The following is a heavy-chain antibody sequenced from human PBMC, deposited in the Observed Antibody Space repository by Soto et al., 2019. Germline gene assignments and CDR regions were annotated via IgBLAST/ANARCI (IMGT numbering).Heavy chain of an antibody. J-gene: IGHJ3*02. CDR3: ARSDDAFDI. CDR1: GYTLTGFS. V-gene: IGHV1-24*01. Sequence: ASVKVSCKVSGYTLTGFSMHWVRQAPGKGLERMGGIDPKSGETNYAQKYQGRVNMTKDTSTSTAYMEQSRMRSDNTAVYYCARSDDAFDIWGQGTMVTVSS. CDR2: IDPKSGET.